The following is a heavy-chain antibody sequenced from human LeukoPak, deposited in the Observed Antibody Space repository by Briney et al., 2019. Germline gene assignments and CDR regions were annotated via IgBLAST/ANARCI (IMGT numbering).Heavy chain of an antibody. J-gene: IGHJ6*03. CDR1: GYTFTDYY. CDR2: VDPEDGET. D-gene: IGHD1-1*01. V-gene: IGHV1-69-2*01. CDR3: ATDPTTPGHYYYMDV. Sequence: ASVKISCKVSGYTFTDYYMHWVQQAPGKGLEWMGLVDPEDGETIYAEKFQGRVTITADTSADTAYMELSSLRSEDTAVYYCATDPTTPGHYYYMDVWGKGTTVTVSS.